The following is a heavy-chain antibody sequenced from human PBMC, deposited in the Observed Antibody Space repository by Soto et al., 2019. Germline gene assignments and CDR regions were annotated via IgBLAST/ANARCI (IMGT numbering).Heavy chain of an antibody. CDR1: RFTFSSYW. CDR3: ARDRGYDILTGYYPPFDY. CDR2: IKQGGSEV. J-gene: IGHJ4*02. D-gene: IGHD3-9*01. Sequence: PGGSLRVWCEPSRFTFSSYWMSWVRQSPGRGLESVANIKQGGSEVLYVDSVEGRFTLSRDNAKKSLYLQLNSLRADDTAVYYCARDRGYDILTGYYPPFDYWGQGTLVTV. V-gene: IGHV3-7*01.